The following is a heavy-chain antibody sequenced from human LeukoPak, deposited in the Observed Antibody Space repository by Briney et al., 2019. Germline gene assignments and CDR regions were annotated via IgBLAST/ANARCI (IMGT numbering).Heavy chain of an antibody. Sequence: ASVKVSCKASGYTFTGYYMHWVRHAPGQGLEWMGWINPNSGGTNYAQKFQGRVTMTRDTSISTAYMELSRLRSDDTAVYYCARDLAFGEMVTNRGAFDIWGQGTMVTVSS. CDR1: GYTFTGYY. V-gene: IGHV1-2*02. D-gene: IGHD5-24*01. J-gene: IGHJ3*02. CDR3: ARDLAFGEMVTNRGAFDI. CDR2: INPNSGGT.